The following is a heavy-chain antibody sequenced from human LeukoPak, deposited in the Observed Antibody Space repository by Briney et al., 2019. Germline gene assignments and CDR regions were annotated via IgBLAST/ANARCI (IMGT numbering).Heavy chain of an antibody. D-gene: IGHD4-23*01. Sequence: PGGSLRLSCAASGFTFSSYAMSWVRQAPGKGLEWVSAISGSGGSTYYADSVKGRFTISRDNSKNTLFLQMNSLRAEDTAVYYCAKLLGGNKNFGYWGQGTLVTVSS. CDR2: ISGSGGST. V-gene: IGHV3-23*01. CDR1: GFTFSSYA. CDR3: AKLLGGNKNFGY. J-gene: IGHJ4*02.